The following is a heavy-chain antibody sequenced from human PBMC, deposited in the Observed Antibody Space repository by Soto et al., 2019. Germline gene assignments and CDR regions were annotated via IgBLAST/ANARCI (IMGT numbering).Heavy chain of an antibody. CDR1: GYTFTSYC. CDR3: AGHSSGSYYPVHHGDYYYYMDV. V-gene: IGHV1-18*01. J-gene: IGHJ6*03. D-gene: IGHD3-10*01. Sequence: ASVKVSCKASGYTFTSYCISWVRQAPGQGLEWMGWISAYNGNTNYAQKLQGRVTMTTDTSTSTAYMELSSLRSDDTAVYYCAGHSSGSYYPVHHGDYYYYMDVWGKGTTVTV. CDR2: ISAYNGNT.